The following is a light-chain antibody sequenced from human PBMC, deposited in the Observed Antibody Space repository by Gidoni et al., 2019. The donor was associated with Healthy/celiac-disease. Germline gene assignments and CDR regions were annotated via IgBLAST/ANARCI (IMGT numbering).Light chain of an antibody. CDR2: DAS. CDR3: QQYGSSPLYT. V-gene: IGKV3-20*01. Sequence: IVLTHSPGTLSLSPGERAAISCRASQSVSSSYLAWYQQKPGQSPRLLIYDASSRATGIPDRLSGSGSGTDFTLTISRLVPDDFAVYYCQQYGSSPLYTFGHGTKLEIK. CDR1: QSVSSSY. J-gene: IGKJ2*01.